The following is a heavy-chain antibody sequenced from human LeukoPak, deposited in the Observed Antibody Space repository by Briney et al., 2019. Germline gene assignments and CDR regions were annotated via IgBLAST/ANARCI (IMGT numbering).Heavy chain of an antibody. CDR2: ISYDGSDK. CDR1: GFTFSNYG. V-gene: IGHV3-30*18. Sequence: GGSLRLSCAASGFTFSNYGMHWVRQAPGKGLESVGIISYDGSDKKNADSVKGRFTISRDNSKNTLYLQMNSLRAEDTAVYYCAKDKLAAAPGPFDYWGQGTLVTVSS. J-gene: IGHJ4*02. D-gene: IGHD6-13*01. CDR3: AKDKLAAAPGPFDY.